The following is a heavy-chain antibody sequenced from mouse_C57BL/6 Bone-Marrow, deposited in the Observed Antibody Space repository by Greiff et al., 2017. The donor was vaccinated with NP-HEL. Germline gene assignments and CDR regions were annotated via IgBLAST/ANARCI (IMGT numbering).Heavy chain of an antibody. CDR2: ISNGGGST. CDR3: ARENDYDALYAMDY. D-gene: IGHD2-4*01. Sequence: EVQRVEPGGGLVQPGGSLKLSCAASGFTFSDYYMYWVRQTPEKRLEWVAYISNGGGSTYYPDTVKGRFTISRDNAKNTLYLQMSRLKSEDTAMYYCARENDYDALYAMDYWGQGTSVTVSS. CDR1: GFTFSDYY. J-gene: IGHJ4*01. V-gene: IGHV5-12*01.